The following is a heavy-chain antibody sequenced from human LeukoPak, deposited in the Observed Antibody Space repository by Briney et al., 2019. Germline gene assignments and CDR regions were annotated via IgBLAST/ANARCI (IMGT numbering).Heavy chain of an antibody. J-gene: IGHJ3*02. CDR1: GFTYSSYS. CDR2: ISSSSNYI. D-gene: IGHD3-3*01. CDR3: AREIFGETDAFDI. Sequence: KTGGSLRLSCAASGFTYSSYSMNWVRQAPGKGLEWVSSISSSSNYIYYADSVKGRFTISRDNAKNSLYLQMSSLRAEDTAVYYCAREIFGETDAFDIWGQGTMVTVSS. V-gene: IGHV3-21*01.